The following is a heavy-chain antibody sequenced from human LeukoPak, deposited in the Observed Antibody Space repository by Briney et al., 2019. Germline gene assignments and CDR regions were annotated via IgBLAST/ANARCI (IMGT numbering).Heavy chain of an antibody. CDR1: GFTFTKSA. Sequence: GGSLRLSCATSGFTFTKSAMHWVRLAPGKGLQWVSSVSGNGGSTFYADSVRGRFTTSRDNSKSTVYLHMSSLRVDDTAIYYCGKGPAGWGIFGVPSGPPDYWGQGTLVTVSS. CDR3: GKGPAGWGIFGVPSGPPDY. V-gene: IGHV3-23*01. CDR2: VSGNGGST. J-gene: IGHJ4*02. D-gene: IGHD3-3*01.